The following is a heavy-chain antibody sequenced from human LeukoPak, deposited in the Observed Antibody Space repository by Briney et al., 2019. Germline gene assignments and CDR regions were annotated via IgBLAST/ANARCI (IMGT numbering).Heavy chain of an antibody. J-gene: IGHJ4*02. V-gene: IGHV4-39*01. CDR3: ARRSIYFYGSGSYSQYLPFDY. CDR1: GASISSSSYY. Sequence: SETLSLTCSVSGASISSSSYYWGWIRQPPGKGLEWIGSIYYTGTTCYSPSLKSRVTISEDTSKNQFSLRLSSVTAADAAVYYCARRSIYFYGSGSYSQYLPFDYWGQGTLVTVSS. CDR2: IYYTGTT. D-gene: IGHD3-10*01.